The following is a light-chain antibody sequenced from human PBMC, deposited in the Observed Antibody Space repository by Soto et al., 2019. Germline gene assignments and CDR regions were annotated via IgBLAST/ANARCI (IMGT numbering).Light chain of an antibody. Sequence: PGERATLSCRASQSVSSYLAWHQQKPGQAPRLLIYDASNRATGIPARFSGSGSGTDFTLTISRLEPEDFAVYYCQQRSSWPITFGQGTRLEIK. CDR2: DAS. V-gene: IGKV3-11*01. CDR1: QSVSSY. J-gene: IGKJ5*01. CDR3: QQRSSWPIT.